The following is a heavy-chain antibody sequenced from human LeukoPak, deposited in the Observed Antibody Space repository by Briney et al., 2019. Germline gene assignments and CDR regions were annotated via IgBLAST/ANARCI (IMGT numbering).Heavy chain of an antibody. CDR3: ARISSGYNLYFDN. D-gene: IGHD3-22*01. V-gene: IGHV5-51*01. CDR1: GYSFTNYW. J-gene: IGHJ4*02. CDR2: IYCGDSDT. Sequence: GESLKISCKASGYSFTNYWIGWVRQMPGKGLEWMGIIYCGDSDTRYSPSFQGQVTISADKSINSAYLQLSSLKASDTAIYYCARISSGYNLYFDNWGQGTLVTVSS.